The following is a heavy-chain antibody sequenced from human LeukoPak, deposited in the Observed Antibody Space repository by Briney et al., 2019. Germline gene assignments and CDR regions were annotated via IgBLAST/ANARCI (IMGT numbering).Heavy chain of an antibody. V-gene: IGHV4-34*01. Sequence: PSETLSLTCAVCGGSFSGYYWSWIRQPPGKGLEWIGEINHSGSTNYNPSLKSRVTISVDTSKNQFSLKLSSVTAADTAVYYCARRCDYGSGSYCLDYWGQGTLVTVSS. J-gene: IGHJ4*02. D-gene: IGHD3-10*01. CDR2: INHSGST. CDR3: ARRCDYGSGSYCLDY. CDR1: GGSFSGYY.